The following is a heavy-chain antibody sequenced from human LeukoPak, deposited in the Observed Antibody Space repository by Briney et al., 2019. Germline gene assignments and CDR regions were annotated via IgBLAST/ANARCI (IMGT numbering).Heavy chain of an antibody. J-gene: IGHJ3*01. CDR3: TRDKGGYLTDGFDV. CDR1: GGSISSYY. D-gene: IGHD6-25*01. Sequence: SETLSLTCTVSGGSISSYYWSWIRQPPGKGLQWIGYIYYSGSTNYNPSLKSRVTISVDTSKNQFSLGLSSVTAADTAVYYCTRDKGGYLTDGFDVWGQGTMVTVSS. CDR2: IYYSGST. V-gene: IGHV4-59*01.